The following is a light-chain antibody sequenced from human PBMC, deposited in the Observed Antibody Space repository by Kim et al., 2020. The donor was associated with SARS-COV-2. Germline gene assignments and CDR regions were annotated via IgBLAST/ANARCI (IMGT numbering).Light chain of an antibody. V-gene: IGLV1-44*01. J-gene: IGLJ2*01. CDR1: RSNIGSNP. Sequence: VIISYSGSRSNIGSNPVTWYQHVSGTAPKLLIYSNSDRPSGVPDRFTASKSDTSAALAISGLQSEDETTYYCAAWDESLDGFLVFGGGTQLTVL. CDR3: AAWDESLDGFLV. CDR2: SNS.